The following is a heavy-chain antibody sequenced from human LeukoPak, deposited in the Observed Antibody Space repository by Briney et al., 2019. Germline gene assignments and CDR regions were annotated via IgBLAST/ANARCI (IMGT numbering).Heavy chain of an antibody. CDR2: ISTYNGNT. Sequence: ASVKVSCKASGYTFTNYGISWVRQAPGQGLEWMGWISTYNGNTNYAQKLQGRVTMATDTSTSTAYMELRSLRSDDTAVYYCAREHYYDTTGYYDYYYYMDVWGKGTTVTVSS. D-gene: IGHD3-22*01. J-gene: IGHJ6*03. CDR1: GYTFTNYG. V-gene: IGHV1-18*01. CDR3: AREHYYDTTGYYDYYYYMDV.